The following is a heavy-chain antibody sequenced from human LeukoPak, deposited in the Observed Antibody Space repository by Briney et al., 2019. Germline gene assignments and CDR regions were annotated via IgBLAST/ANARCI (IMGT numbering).Heavy chain of an antibody. V-gene: IGHV4-59*08. J-gene: IGHJ6*02. CDR1: GGSISSYY. Sequence: SETLSLTCTVSGGSISSYYWSWIRQPPGKGLEWIGYIYYSGSTYYNPSLKSRVTISVDTSKNQFSLKLSSVTAADTAVYYCARHGPLGYYYYGMDVWGQGTTVPASS. D-gene: IGHD3-16*01. CDR2: IYYSGST. CDR3: ARHGPLGYYYYGMDV.